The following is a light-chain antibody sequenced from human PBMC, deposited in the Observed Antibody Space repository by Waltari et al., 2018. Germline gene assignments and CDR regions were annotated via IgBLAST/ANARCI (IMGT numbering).Light chain of an antibody. CDR1: QSVSSDY. J-gene: IGKJ2*01. V-gene: IGKV3-20*01. Sequence: EIVLTQSPDTLSLSPGERATLSCRASQSVSSDYLAWYQQKPGQVPRLLIFAASTRATDIPDRFSGSGSGTAFTLTISRVEPEDFAVYYCQQYGNTFGQGTKLGI. CDR3: QQYGNT. CDR2: AAS.